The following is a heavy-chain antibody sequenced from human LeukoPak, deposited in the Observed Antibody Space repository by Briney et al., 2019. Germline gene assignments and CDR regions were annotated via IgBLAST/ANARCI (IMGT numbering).Heavy chain of an antibody. D-gene: IGHD3-22*01. J-gene: IGHJ4*02. CDR1: GFTFSSYG. CDR3: ARDRHKYNYDSGGYPPY. CDR2: ISGSGGST. V-gene: IGHV3-23*01. Sequence: GGSLGLSCAASGFTFSSYGMSWVRQAPGKGLEWVSAISGSGGSTYYADSVKGRFTISRDNSKNSLYLQMNTLRAEDTAVYYCARDRHKYNYDSGGYPPYWGQGTLVTVSS.